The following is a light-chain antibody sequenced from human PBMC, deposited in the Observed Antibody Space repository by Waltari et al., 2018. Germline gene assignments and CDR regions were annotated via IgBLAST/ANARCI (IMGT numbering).Light chain of an antibody. CDR2: RAS. CDR1: QTISSW. J-gene: IGKJ2*01. CDR3: QHYNSYPYS. Sequence: DIRMTQSPSTLSASVGDRVTITCRASQTISSWLAWYQQKPGKAPNLLIYRASNLQSGVPPRFSGSGSVTEFTLTISSLQPDDFASYYCQHYNSYPYSFGQGTKLEIK. V-gene: IGKV1-5*03.